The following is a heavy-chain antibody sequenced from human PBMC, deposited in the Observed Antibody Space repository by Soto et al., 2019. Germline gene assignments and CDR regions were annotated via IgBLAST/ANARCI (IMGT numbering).Heavy chain of an antibody. Sequence: ASVKVSCKASGYTFTSYGISWVRQAPGQGLEWMGWISAYNGNTNYAQKLQGRVTMTTDTSTSTAYMELRSLGPDDTAGYYGARVHPRPRFYVAELELLGHSWFDPWGQGTLVTVSS. CDR1: GYTFTSYG. CDR2: ISAYNGNT. V-gene: IGHV1-18*01. D-gene: IGHD1-7*01. CDR3: ARVHPRPRFYVAELELLGHSWFDP. J-gene: IGHJ5*02.